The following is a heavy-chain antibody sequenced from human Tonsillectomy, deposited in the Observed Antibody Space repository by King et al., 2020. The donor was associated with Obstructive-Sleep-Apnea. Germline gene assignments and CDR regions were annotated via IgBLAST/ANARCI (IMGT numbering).Heavy chain of an antibody. Sequence: VQLVESGGGLVQPGGSLRLSCAASGFTFSSYAMSWVRQAPGKGLEWVSAISGSGGSTYYADSVRGRFTISRDNSKNTLYLQMNSRRAEDTAVYYCAKDHADYDYVWGSYRWFDYWGQGTLVTVSS. CDR3: AKDHADYDYVWGSYRWFDY. CDR1: GFTFSSYA. D-gene: IGHD3-16*02. CDR2: ISGSGGST. V-gene: IGHV3-23*04. J-gene: IGHJ4*02.